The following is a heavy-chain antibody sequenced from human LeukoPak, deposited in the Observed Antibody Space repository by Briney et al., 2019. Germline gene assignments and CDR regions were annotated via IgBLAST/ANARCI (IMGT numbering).Heavy chain of an antibody. Sequence: PGGSLRLSCAASTFTFSKYAVSWAPQAAGKGLWWVSAISKSGEDTYYRDSVMGRFTISRDNSKNTLYLQMNSLRAEDTAIYYCAEESGAYGSTTFDHWGQGTLVTVSS. CDR3: AEESGAYGSTTFDH. J-gene: IGHJ4*02. CDR1: TFTFSKYA. CDR2: ISKSGEDT. D-gene: IGHD2-15*01. V-gene: IGHV3-23*01.